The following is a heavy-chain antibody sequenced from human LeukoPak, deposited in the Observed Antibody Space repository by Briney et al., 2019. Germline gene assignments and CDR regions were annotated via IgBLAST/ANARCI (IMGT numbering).Heavy chain of an antibody. Sequence: GGSLRLSCAASGFSFNNYAMNWVRQAPGKGLEWVSIIIASSGATVYADSVKGRFTISRDISKNTLNLQMNNLRVEDTAVYYCVKGAYDYIEVAYFDFWGQGILVTVSS. J-gene: IGHJ4*01. CDR3: VKGAYDYIEVAYFDF. D-gene: IGHD5-12*01. V-gene: IGHV3-23*01. CDR2: IIASSGAT. CDR1: GFSFNNYA.